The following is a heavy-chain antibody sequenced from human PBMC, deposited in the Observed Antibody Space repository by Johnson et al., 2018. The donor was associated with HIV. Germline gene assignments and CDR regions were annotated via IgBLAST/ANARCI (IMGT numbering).Heavy chain of an antibody. CDR2: ISGSGGST. V-gene: IGHV3-23*04. CDR3: ARAVGVGATAMDDAFDI. Sequence: EVQLVESGGGVVQPGRSLRLSCAASGFTFSSYAMSWVRQAPGKGLEWVSAISGSGGSTYYADSVKGRFTISRDNSKNTLYLQMNSLRAEDTAVYYCARAVGVGATAMDDAFDIWGQGTMVTVSS. CDR1: GFTFSSYA. D-gene: IGHD1-26*01. J-gene: IGHJ3*02.